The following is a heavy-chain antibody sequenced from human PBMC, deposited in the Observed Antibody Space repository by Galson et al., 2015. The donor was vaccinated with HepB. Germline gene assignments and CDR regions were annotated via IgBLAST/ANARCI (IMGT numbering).Heavy chain of an antibody. CDR2: ISDSGGST. J-gene: IGHJ4*02. CDR3: AKSGRFFDY. D-gene: IGHD7-27*01. Sequence: SLRLSCAVSGFTLSSYAMSWVRQAPGKGLEWVSTISDSGGSTYYADSVKGRFTISRDNSKNTLYLQMHSLRAEDTAVYYCAKSGRFFDYWGQGTLVTVSS. V-gene: IGHV3-23*01. CDR1: GFTLSSYA.